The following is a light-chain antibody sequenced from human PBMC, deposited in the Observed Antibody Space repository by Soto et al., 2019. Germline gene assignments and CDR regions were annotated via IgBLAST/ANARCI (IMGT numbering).Light chain of an antibody. V-gene: IGKV1-5*01. Sequence: DIHMTQSPSTLSASLGDRVTITCRASQSISSWLGWYQQKPGKAPKLLIYDASNLESGVPSRFSGSGSGTEFTLTISSLQPDDFATYYCQQYDNYSWTFGQGTKVDIK. CDR1: QSISSW. CDR2: DAS. J-gene: IGKJ1*01. CDR3: QQYDNYSWT.